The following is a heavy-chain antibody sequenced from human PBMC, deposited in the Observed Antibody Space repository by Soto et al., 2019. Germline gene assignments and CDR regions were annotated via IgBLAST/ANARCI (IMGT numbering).Heavy chain of an antibody. CDR1: GGSFSGYY. CDR3: ARTTVDTAMVTASDI. CDR2: INHSGST. Sequence: PSETLSLTCAVYGGSFSGYYWSWIRQPPGKGLEWIGEINHSGSTNYNPSLKSRVTISVDTSKNQFSLKLSSVTAADTAVYYCARTTVDTAMVTASDIWGQGTMVTVSS. V-gene: IGHV4-34*01. J-gene: IGHJ3*02. D-gene: IGHD5-18*01.